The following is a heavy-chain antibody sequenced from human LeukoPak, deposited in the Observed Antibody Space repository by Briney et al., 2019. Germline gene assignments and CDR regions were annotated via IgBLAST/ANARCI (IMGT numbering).Heavy chain of an antibody. D-gene: IGHD6-13*01. J-gene: IGHJ4*02. V-gene: IGHV3-21*01. CDR1: RFTFSSYS. CDR2: ISSSSSYI. Sequence: GGSLRLSCAASRFTFSSYSMNWVRQAPGKGLEWVSSISSSSSYIYYADPVKGRFTISRDNSKNTLYLQMNSLRTEDTAVYFCAREGSSSSFDYWGQGILVTVSS. CDR3: AREGSSSSFDY.